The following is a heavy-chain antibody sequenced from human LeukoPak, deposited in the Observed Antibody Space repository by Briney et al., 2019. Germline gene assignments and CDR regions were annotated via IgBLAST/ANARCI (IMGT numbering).Heavy chain of an antibody. D-gene: IGHD1-26*01. CDR3: AKDDSGSLDY. J-gene: IGHJ4*02. CDR1: GFTFSSYD. Sequence: GGSLRLSCAASGFTFSSYDMHWVRQAPGKGLEWVAFIRFDGSNEIFADSVKGRFTISRDNSKNTVSLQMNSLRAEDTALYYCAKDDSGSLDYWGQGTLVTVSS. CDR2: IRFDGSNE. V-gene: IGHV3-30*02.